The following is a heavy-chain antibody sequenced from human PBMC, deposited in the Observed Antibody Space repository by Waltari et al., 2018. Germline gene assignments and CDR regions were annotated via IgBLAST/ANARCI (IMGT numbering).Heavy chain of an antibody. V-gene: IGHV4-39*01. CDR2: IYYSGST. CDR1: GGSISSSSYY. CDR3: ARAYSSSSWVAY. D-gene: IGHD6-6*01. J-gene: IGHJ4*02. Sequence: QLQLQESGPGLVKPSETLSLTCTVSGGSISSSSYYWGWIRQPPGKGLEWIGSIYYSGSTYYNPSLKSRVTISVDTSKNQFSLKLSSVTAAGTAVYYCARAYSSSSWVAYWGQGTLVTVSS.